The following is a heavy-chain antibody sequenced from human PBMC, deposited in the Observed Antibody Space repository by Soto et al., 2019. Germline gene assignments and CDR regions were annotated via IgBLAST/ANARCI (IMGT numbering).Heavy chain of an antibody. V-gene: IGHV4-34*08. D-gene: IGHD3-10*01. Sequence: PSETLSLTCAVYGGTLSGYFWSWIRQPPGKGLEWIGEINSSGGTNYHPSLTSGVIISLDTSKNQFSLKLSSVTAPDTAVYYSASAGFYGPYDAFDIWGQGTMVTVSS. CDR2: INSSGGT. CDR1: GGTLSGYF. J-gene: IGHJ3*02. CDR3: ASAGFYGPYDAFDI.